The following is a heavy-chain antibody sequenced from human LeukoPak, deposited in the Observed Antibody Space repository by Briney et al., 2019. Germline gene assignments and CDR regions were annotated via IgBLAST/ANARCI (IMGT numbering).Heavy chain of an antibody. CDR2: MNPNSGNT. J-gene: IGHJ5*02. CDR1: GYTFTSYD. CDR3: ARGGPPYNWFDP. Sequence: ASVKVSCTASGYTFTSYDINWVRQATGQGLEWMGWMNPNSGNTGYAQKFQGRVTMTRNTSISTAYMELSSLRSEDTAVYYCARGGPPYNWFDPWGQGTLVTVSS. V-gene: IGHV1-8*01.